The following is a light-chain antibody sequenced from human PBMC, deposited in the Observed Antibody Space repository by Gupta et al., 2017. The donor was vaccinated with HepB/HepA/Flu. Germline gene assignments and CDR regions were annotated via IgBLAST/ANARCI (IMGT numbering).Light chain of an antibody. CDR1: SSDVGGYNY. J-gene: IGLJ1*01. CDR3: CSYAGIYV. V-gene: IGLV2-11*01. Sequence: QXXLTQPXSVSGSXGQSVTISCTGTSSDVGGYNYVSWYQQHPGKAPKLMIYDVSKRPSGVPDRFSGSKSGNTASLTISGLQADDEADYYCCSYAGIYVFGTGTKVTVL. CDR2: DVS.